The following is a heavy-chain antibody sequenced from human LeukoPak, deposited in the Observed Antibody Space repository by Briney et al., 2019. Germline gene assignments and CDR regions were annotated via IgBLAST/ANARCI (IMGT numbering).Heavy chain of an antibody. CDR1: GFTFSSYA. Sequence: PGGSLRLSCAASGFTFSSYAMSWVRQAPGKGLEWVSNITESGGSTFYADSVKGRFTISRDNSKSTLYVQMNSLRAEDTAIYYCARRDSSGYYYFDYWGQGTLVTVSS. D-gene: IGHD6-19*01. CDR2: ITESGGST. V-gene: IGHV3-23*01. J-gene: IGHJ4*02. CDR3: ARRDSSGYYYFDY.